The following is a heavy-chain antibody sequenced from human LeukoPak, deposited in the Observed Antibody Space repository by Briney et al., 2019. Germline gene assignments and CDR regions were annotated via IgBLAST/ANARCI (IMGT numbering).Heavy chain of an antibody. CDR3: ARRATVTSHYFDY. J-gene: IGHJ4*02. CDR1: GGSISSSSYY. V-gene: IGHV4-39*01. Sequence: SETLSLTCTVSGGSISSSSYYWGWIRQPPGKGLEWIGSIFYSGSTYYNPSLMSRVTISVDTSKNQFSLKLSSVTAADTAVYYCARRATVTSHYFDYWGQGTLVTVSS. D-gene: IGHD4-17*01. CDR2: IFYSGST.